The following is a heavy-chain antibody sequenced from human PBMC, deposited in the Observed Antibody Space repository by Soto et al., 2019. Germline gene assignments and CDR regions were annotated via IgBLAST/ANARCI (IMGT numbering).Heavy chain of an antibody. CDR1: GFIFGNYM. J-gene: IGHJ3*02. CDR2: IRDGGDNT. Sequence: EVQLLESGGGLVQPGGSLRLSCAFSGFIFGNYMMTWVRQAAGKGLEWVSTIRDGGDNTYYADYVQGRFTISRDNSKNTLYLQMDSLGVEDTAVYYCAPHVHCSGGSCHYDAFDIRGQGTMVTVSS. CDR3: APHVHCSGGSCHYDAFDI. D-gene: IGHD2-15*01. V-gene: IGHV3-23*01.